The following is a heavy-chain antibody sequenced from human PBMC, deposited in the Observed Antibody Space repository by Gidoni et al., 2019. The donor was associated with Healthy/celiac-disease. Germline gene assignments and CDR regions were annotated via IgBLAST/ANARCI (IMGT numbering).Heavy chain of an antibody. CDR2: IIPIFGTA. V-gene: IGHV1-69*06. J-gene: IGHJ6*02. CDR1: GGTFGSYA. D-gene: IGHD2-2*01. Sequence: QVQLVQSGAEVKKPGSSVKVSCKASGGTFGSYAISWVRQAPGQGLEWMGGIIPIFGTANYAQKFQGRVTITADKSTSTAYMELSSLRSEDTAVYYCARDWDIVVVPAAIRFYYGMDVWGQGTTVTVSS. CDR3: ARDWDIVVVPAAIRFYYGMDV.